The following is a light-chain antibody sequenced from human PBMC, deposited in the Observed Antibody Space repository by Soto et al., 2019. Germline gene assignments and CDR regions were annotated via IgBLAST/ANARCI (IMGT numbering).Light chain of an antibody. Sequence: DIQMTQSPSTLCASVGDRVTITCRASQSIGSWLAWYQQKPGKAPKLLIHKVSFLESGVPSRISGSGSGTEFTLTINGLQPDDFATYYCQGFRTFGQGTKVEI. CDR1: QSIGSW. V-gene: IGKV1-5*03. CDR3: QGFRT. J-gene: IGKJ1*01. CDR2: KVS.